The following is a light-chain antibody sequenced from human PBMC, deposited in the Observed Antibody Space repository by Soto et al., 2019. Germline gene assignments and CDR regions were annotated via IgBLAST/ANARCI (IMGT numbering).Light chain of an antibody. CDR2: AVS. Sequence: QSALTQPASVSGSPGQSITISCTGTSSDFGGYNFVSWYQHRPGKAPKLMIYAVSNRPSGVSNRSSGSKSGNTASLTISGLQAEDEADYYCCSYTSYSPYVFGNGTKVTVL. CDR1: SSDFGGYNF. J-gene: IGLJ1*01. CDR3: CSYTSYSPYV. V-gene: IGLV2-14*01.